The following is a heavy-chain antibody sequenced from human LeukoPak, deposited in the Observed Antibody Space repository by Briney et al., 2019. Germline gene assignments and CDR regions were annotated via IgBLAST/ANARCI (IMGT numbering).Heavy chain of an antibody. CDR2: IYYSGST. J-gene: IGHJ4*02. D-gene: IGHD2-2*01. CDR3: AGEGSNQLLWRGTFDY. Sequence: SETLSLTCTVSGGSISSGGYYWSWICQHPGKGLEWIGYIYYSGSTYYNPSLKSRVTISVDTSKNQFSLKLSSVTAADTAVYYCAGEGSNQLLWRGTFDYWGQGTLVTVSS. V-gene: IGHV4-31*03. CDR1: GGSISSGGYY.